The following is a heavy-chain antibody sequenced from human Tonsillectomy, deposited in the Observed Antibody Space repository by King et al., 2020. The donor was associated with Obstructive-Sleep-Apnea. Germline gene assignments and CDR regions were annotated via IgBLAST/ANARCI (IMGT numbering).Heavy chain of an antibody. V-gene: IGHV1-69*06. J-gene: IGHJ6*02. CDR3: ARVHCTSASCYDSYGMDV. CDR2: IIPLFRTT. CDR1: GGTFNSNS. Sequence: VQLVESGAEVKKPGSSVKVSCKASGGTFNSNSFIWVRQAPGQGLAWMGEIIPLFRTTNYAQKFQGRVTMTADKSTATVYLELSSLSSEDTAVYFCARVHCTSASCYDSYGMDVWGQGTTVTVSS. D-gene: IGHD2-2*01.